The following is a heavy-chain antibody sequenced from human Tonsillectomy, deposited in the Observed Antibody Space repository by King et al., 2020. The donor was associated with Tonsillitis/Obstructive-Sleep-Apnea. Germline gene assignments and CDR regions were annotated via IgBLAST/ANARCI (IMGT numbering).Heavy chain of an antibody. D-gene: IGHD2-8*02. V-gene: IGHV2-5*02. Sequence: TLKESGPTLVQPTQTLTLTCTFSGFSLTTGGVGVGWIRQPPGRALEWLALIYWDDDKQYSPSLKRRVTITKDTYKNQVVLTMTNVDPVDTATYYCAHRQGYCTGGNCPRWFDPWGQGTLVTVSS. CDR3: AHRQGYCTGGNCPRWFDP. CDR1: GFSLTTGGVG. CDR2: IYWDDDK. J-gene: IGHJ5*02.